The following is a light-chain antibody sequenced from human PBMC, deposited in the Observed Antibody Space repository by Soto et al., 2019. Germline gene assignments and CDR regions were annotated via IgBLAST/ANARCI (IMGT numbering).Light chain of an antibody. J-gene: IGKJ1*01. V-gene: IGKV3-15*01. CDR3: QHYNNWPPGRT. Sequence: EIVMTQSPATLSVSPWERATLSCRASQSVSSNLAWYQQKPGQAPRLLIYGASTRVTGIPARFSGSGSETEFTLTISSLQSEDFALYYCQHYNNWPPGRTFGQGTKVDI. CDR1: QSVSSN. CDR2: GAS.